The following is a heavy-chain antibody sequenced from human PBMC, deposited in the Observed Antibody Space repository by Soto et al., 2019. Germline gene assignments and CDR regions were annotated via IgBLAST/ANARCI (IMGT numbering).Heavy chain of an antibody. CDR2: INPGNGNT. CDR3: ALSPLFYGYSDY. J-gene: IGHJ4*02. CDR1: GYSFTSYV. V-gene: IGHV1-3*01. Sequence: GASVKVSCKASGYSFTSYVIHWVRQAPGQRLEWMGWINPGNGNTEYSQKFQDRVTITRDTSASTAYMELRSLRSDDTAVYYCALSPLFYGYSDYWGQGTLVTVSS. D-gene: IGHD3-10*01.